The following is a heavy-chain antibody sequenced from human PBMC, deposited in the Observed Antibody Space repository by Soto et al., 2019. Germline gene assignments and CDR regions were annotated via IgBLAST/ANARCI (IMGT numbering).Heavy chain of an antibody. CDR1: GFTFSSYA. CDR3: AKGGRKGSSWPCYYYYYMDV. V-gene: IGHV3-23*01. J-gene: IGHJ6*03. Sequence: EVQLLESGGGLVQPGGSLRLSCAASGFTFSSYAMSWVRQAPGKGLEWVSAISGSGGSTYYADSVKGRFTIARDNSKNSLYLEMNSPRAEDTAVYYCAKGGRKGSSWPCYYYYYMDVWGQGTTVTVSS. D-gene: IGHD6-13*01. CDR2: ISGSGGST.